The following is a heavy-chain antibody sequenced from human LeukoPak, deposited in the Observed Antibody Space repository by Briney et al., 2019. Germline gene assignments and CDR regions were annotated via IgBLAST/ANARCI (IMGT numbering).Heavy chain of an antibody. D-gene: IGHD6-19*01. Sequence: PGRSLRLSCAASGFTFDDHAMHSVRQAPGKGLEWVSGISWNSGNIGYAHSVTGRFTVSRDNARNSLYLQMNSLRADDTALYYCVKDRYSSGWGYFDYWGQGTLVTVSS. J-gene: IGHJ4*02. CDR2: ISWNSGNI. CDR3: VKDRYSSGWGYFDY. V-gene: IGHV3-9*01. CDR1: GFTFDDHA.